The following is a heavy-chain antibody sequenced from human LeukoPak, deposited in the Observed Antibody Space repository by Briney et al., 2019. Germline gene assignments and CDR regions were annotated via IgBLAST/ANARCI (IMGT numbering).Heavy chain of an antibody. Sequence: PGGSLRLSCAASGFTFSSYSMNWVRQAPGKGLEWVSYISSSSSTIYYADSVKGRFTISRDNSKNTLYLQMNSLRAEDTAVYYCAKDWGYSSSQGYYFDYWGQGTLVTVSS. V-gene: IGHV3-48*01. CDR2: ISSSSSTI. D-gene: IGHD6-13*01. J-gene: IGHJ4*02. CDR3: AKDWGYSSSQGYYFDY. CDR1: GFTFSSYS.